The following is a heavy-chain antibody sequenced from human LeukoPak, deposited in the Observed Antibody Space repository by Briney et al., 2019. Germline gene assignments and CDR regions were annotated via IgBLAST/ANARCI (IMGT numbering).Heavy chain of an antibody. D-gene: IGHD2-21*02. CDR1: GFTFNRCW. J-gene: IGHJ1*01. CDR2: INPDGRDT. Sequence: GGSLRLSCVVSGFTFNRCWMNWVRQAPGKGLEWVAHINPDGRDTYYVDSVKGRFTISRDNAQNSMYLQMNSLRVEDTAVYYCTSWGDTTAEYFQRWGQGTLVAVSS. V-gene: IGHV3-7*01. CDR3: TSWGDTTAEYFQR.